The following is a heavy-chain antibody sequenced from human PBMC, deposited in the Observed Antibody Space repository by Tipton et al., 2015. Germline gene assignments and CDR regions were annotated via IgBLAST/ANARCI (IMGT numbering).Heavy chain of an antibody. CDR1: GGSVTSGSYY. V-gene: IGHV4-61*01. CDR2: ISYTDGA. CDR3: ACQDYDSLTRDYQTVDY. J-gene: IGHJ4*02. D-gene: IGHD3-9*01. Sequence: TLSLTCTVSGGSVTSGSYYWSWIRQPPGKGLEWIGYISYTDGAHYNPALKSRVTISVDTSKNQFSLTLTSVTAADTAVYYCACQDYDSLTRDYQTVDYWGQGTLVTVSS.